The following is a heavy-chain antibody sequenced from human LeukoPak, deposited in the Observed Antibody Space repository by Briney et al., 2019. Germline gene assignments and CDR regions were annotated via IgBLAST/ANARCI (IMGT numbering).Heavy chain of an antibody. D-gene: IGHD3-22*01. J-gene: IGHJ4*02. CDR3: GKDVRGRGYVDF. Sequence: GGSLRLSCAASGFTFDDYAMHWGRQAPGKGLEWVSLISGDGGRTYYADSVKGRFTISRDNSKNSLYLEINSLRNDDSALYYCGKDVRGRGYVDFWGQGTLVTVSS. V-gene: IGHV3-43*02. CDR2: ISGDGGRT. CDR1: GFTFDDYA.